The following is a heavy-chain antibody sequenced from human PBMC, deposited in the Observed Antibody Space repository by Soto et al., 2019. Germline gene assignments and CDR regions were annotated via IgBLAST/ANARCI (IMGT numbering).Heavy chain of an antibody. CDR3: AREFGCSSTSCYGGLDP. CDR2: INHSGST. J-gene: IGHJ5*02. Sequence: SETLSLTCAVYGGSFSGYYWSWIRQPPGKGLEWIGEINHSGSTNYNPSLKSRVTISVDTSKNQFSLKLSSVTAADTAVYYCAREFGCSSTSCYGGLDPWGQGTLVTVSS. CDR1: GGSFSGYY. V-gene: IGHV4-34*01. D-gene: IGHD2-2*01.